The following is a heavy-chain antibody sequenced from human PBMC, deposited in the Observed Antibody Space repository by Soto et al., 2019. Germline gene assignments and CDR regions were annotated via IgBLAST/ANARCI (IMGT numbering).Heavy chain of an antibody. Sequence: EVQLAESGGGLAQPGGSLRLSCAASGFTLSGYAMDWVRQAPGKGLEYVSGISSNGVGTYYANSVQGRFTISRDNSKNTVYLQMGSVMPEDWAVYYCARRARPDFYYMDVWGKGTTVTVSS. CDR3: ARRARPDFYYMDV. D-gene: IGHD6-6*01. CDR1: GFTLSGYA. V-gene: IGHV3-64*01. J-gene: IGHJ6*03. CDR2: ISSNGVGT.